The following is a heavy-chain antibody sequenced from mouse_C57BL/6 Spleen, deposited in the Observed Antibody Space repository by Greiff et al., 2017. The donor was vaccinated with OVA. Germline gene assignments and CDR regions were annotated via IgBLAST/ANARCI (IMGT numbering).Heavy chain of an antibody. CDR3: ARKEAYYSNYLWFAY. CDR2: IYPGDGDT. V-gene: IGHV1-80*01. Sequence: QVQLKQSGAELVKPGASVKISCKASGYAFSSYWMNWVKQRPGKGLEWIGQIYPGDGDTNYNGKFKGKATLTADKSSSTAYMQLSSLTSEDSAVYFCARKEAYYSNYLWFAYWGQGTLVTVSA. J-gene: IGHJ3*01. CDR1: GYAFSSYW. D-gene: IGHD2-5*01.